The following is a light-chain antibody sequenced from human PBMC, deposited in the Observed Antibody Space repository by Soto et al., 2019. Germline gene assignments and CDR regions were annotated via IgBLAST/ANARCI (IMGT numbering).Light chain of an antibody. J-gene: IGKJ4*01. CDR1: QSISSH. CDR2: DAS. CDR3: QQRSNWPLT. Sequence: IVLTQSPATLSLSPGERATLSCRARQSISSHSAWYQQKPGQAPRLLIYDASNRAPGIPARFSGSGSGTDFTLTISSLEPEDFAVYYCQQRSNWPLTFGGGTKVEIK. V-gene: IGKV3-11*01.